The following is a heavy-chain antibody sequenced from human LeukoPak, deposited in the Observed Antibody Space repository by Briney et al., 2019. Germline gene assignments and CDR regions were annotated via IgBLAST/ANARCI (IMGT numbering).Heavy chain of an antibody. CDR3: ARWRDYDFWSGYYGDDAFDI. D-gene: IGHD3-3*01. CDR1: GYTFTSYD. V-gene: IGHV1-8*01. Sequence: ASVKVSCKASGYTFTSYDINWVRQTTGQGLEWMGWMNPNSGNTGYAQKFQGRVTMTRNTSISTAYMELSSLRSEDTAVYYCARWRDYDFWSGYYGDDAFDIWGQGAMVTVSS. J-gene: IGHJ3*02. CDR2: MNPNSGNT.